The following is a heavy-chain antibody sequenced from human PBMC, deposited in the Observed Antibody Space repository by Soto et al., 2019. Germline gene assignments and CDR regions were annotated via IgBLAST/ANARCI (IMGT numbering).Heavy chain of an antibody. CDR2: IYYSGST. Sequence: TLSITCTVSGGSISTSSYYWGWIRQPPGKGLEWIGSIYYSGSTYYNPSLKSRVTISVDKSKNQFSLKLSSVTAADTAVYYCATQGYCSGGSCYSDFVPAPAITNHWGQGSLVTVSS. J-gene: IGHJ5*02. V-gene: IGHV4-39*01. D-gene: IGHD2-15*01. CDR3: ATQGYCSGGSCYSDFVPAPAITNH. CDR1: GGSISTSSYY.